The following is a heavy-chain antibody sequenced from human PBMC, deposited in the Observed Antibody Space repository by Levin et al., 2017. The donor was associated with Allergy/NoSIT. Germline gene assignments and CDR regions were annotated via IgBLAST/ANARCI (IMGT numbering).Heavy chain of an antibody. J-gene: IGHJ6*03. CDR1: GFTFRSYS. CDR2: IRSSSSDI. V-gene: IGHV3-48*02. D-gene: IGHD6-13*01. Sequence: GGSLRLSCEASGFTFRSYSMNWVRQAPGKGLEWVSYIRSSSSDIYYSDSVKGRFTISRDNAKNSLYLHMNSLRDEDTGVYYCARAQAYGSRPVDYYYYMDVWGRGTTVTVSS. CDR3: ARAQAYGSRPVDYYYYMDV.